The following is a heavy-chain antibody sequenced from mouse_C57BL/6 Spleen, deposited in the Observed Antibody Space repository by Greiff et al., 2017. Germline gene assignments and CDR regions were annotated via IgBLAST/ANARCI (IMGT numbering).Heavy chain of an antibody. D-gene: IGHD2-4*01. Sequence: EVQRVESEGGLVQPGSSMKLSCTASGFTFSDYYMAWVRQVPEKGLEWVANINYDGSSTYYLDSLKSRFTISRDNAKNTLYLQMSRLKSEDTAMYYCARHDYDVDYYAMDYWGQGTSVTVSS. J-gene: IGHJ4*01. V-gene: IGHV5-16*02. CDR3: ARHDYDVDYYAMDY. CDR2: INYDGSST. CDR1: GFTFSDYY.